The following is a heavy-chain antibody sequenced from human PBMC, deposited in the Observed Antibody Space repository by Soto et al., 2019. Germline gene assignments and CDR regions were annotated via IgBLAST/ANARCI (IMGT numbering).Heavy chain of an antibody. CDR2: ITWHGGPI. CDR3: TTGRQDTYSVDS. Sequence: GGSLRLSCTSSGFTFDDFSMNWVRQAPGKGLEWVSGITWHGGPIGYADSVRGRFTISRDNAKNSLYLQMDSLRTEDTALYYCTTGRQDTYSVDSWGQGTLVTVSS. CDR1: GFTFDDFS. V-gene: IGHV3-9*01. J-gene: IGHJ4*02. D-gene: IGHD6-13*01.